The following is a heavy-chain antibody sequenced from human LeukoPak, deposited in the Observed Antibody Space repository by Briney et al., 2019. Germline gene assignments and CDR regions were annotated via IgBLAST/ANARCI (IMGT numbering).Heavy chain of an antibody. CDR2: ISAYNGNT. CDR1: GYTFTSYG. CDR3: ARQTLEYYYDSSGYRFDY. V-gene: IGHV1-18*01. Sequence: GASVKVSCKASGYTFTSYGISWVRQAPGQGLEWMGWISAYNGNTNYAQKLQGRVTMTTDTSTSTAYMELRSLRSDDTAVYYCARQTLEYYYDSSGYRFDYWGQGTLVTVSS. J-gene: IGHJ4*02. D-gene: IGHD3-22*01.